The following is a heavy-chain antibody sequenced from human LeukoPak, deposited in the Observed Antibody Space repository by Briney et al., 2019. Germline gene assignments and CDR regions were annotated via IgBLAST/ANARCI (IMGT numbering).Heavy chain of an antibody. Sequence: GGSLRLSCAASGFTVSSNYMSWVRQAPGKGLEWVSVIYSGGSTYYADSVKGRFTISRDNSKNTLYLQMNSLRAEDTAVYYCARGPIGYCSGGSCYGGVDHWGQGTLVTVSS. J-gene: IGHJ4*02. CDR1: GFTVSSNY. CDR3: ARGPIGYCSGGSCYGGVDH. D-gene: IGHD2-15*01. V-gene: IGHV3-53*01. CDR2: IYSGGST.